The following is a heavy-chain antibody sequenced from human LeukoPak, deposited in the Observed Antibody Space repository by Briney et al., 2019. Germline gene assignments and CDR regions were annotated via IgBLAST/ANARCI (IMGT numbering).Heavy chain of an antibody. D-gene: IGHD5-18*01. CDR1: GYTFTSYY. CDR3: ARGIQLQSWYYGMDV. Sequence: ASVKVSCKASGYTFTSYYMHWVRQAPGQGLEWMGIINPSGGSTSYAQKFQGRVTVTADESTSTAYLELSSLRSEDTAVYYCARGIQLQSWYYGMDVWGQGTTVTVSS. CDR2: INPSGGST. V-gene: IGHV1-46*01. J-gene: IGHJ6*02.